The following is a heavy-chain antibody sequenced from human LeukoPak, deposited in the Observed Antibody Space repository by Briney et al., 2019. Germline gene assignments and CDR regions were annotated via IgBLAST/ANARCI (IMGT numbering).Heavy chain of an antibody. CDR1: GSSFTSYW. J-gene: IGHJ6*03. D-gene: IGHD2-8*01. Sequence: GEALQISCKGPGSSFTSYWIGWVRQMPGKGLEWMGIIYPGDSDTRYSPSFQGQVTISADKSISTAYLQWSSLKASDTAMYYCARGYCTNGVCSPHMDVWGKGTTVTVSS. V-gene: IGHV5-51*01. CDR2: IYPGDSDT. CDR3: ARGYCTNGVCSPHMDV.